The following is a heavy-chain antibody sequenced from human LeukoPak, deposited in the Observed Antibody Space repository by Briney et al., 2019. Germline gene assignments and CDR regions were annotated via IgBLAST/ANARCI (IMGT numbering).Heavy chain of an antibody. Sequence: PSETLSLTCTVYGGSISSSSYYWGWIRQPPGKGLEWIGSIYYSGSTYYNPSLKSRVTISVDTSKNQFSLKLSSVTAADTAVYYCARELSGYDFDYWGQGTLVTVSS. V-gene: IGHV4-39*02. D-gene: IGHD5-12*01. J-gene: IGHJ4*02. CDR3: ARELSGYDFDY. CDR1: GGSISSSSYY. CDR2: IYYSGST.